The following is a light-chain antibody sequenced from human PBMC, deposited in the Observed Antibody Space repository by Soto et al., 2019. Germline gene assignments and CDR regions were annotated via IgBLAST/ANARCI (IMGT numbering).Light chain of an antibody. CDR2: GAS. V-gene: IGKV3-20*01. CDR1: QSGSRSY. Sequence: EFALTPSPGTMSLSPGDRATLSCRDSQSGSRSYLAWYQQKPGQAPRLLMYGASIRAAGVPDRFSGSGSGTEFTLTITGLQSEDFAVYYCQQYNGWPWTFGLGTKVDI. J-gene: IGKJ1*01. CDR3: QQYNGWPWT.